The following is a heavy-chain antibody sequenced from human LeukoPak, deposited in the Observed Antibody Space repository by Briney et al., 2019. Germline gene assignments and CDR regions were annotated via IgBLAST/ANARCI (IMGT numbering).Heavy chain of an antibody. CDR3: ARTTFGVVISGNDY. V-gene: IGHV3-11*04. CDR2: ISSSSSTI. D-gene: IGHD3-3*01. Sequence: PGGSLRLSCAASGFTFSDYYMSWIRQAPGKGLEWVSYISSSSSTIYYADSVKGRFTISRDNAQNSLYLQMNSLRAEDTAVYYCARTTFGVVISGNDYWGQGTLVTVSS. J-gene: IGHJ4*02. CDR1: GFTFSDYY.